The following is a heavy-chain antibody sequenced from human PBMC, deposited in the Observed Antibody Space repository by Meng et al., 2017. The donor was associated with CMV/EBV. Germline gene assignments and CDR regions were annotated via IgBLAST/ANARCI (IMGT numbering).Heavy chain of an antibody. CDR1: FRCYS. J-gene: IGHJ4*02. CDR3: ARDAEYYDILTGHSYFDY. CDR2: ISSSSSYI. V-gene: IGHV3-21*01. Sequence: FRCYSMNWVRQAPGKGLEWVSSISSSSSYIYYADSVKGRFTISRDNAKNSLYLQMNSLRAEDTAVYYCARDAEYYDILTGHSYFDYWGQGTLVTVSS. D-gene: IGHD3-9*01.